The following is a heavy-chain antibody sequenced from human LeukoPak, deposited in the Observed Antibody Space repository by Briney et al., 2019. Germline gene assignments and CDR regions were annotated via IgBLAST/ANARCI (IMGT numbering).Heavy chain of an antibody. CDR2: ISYDGSNK. J-gene: IGHJ4*02. Sequence: PGGSLRLSCAASGFTFSSYGMHWVRQAPGKGLEWVAVISYDGSNKYYADSVKGRFTISRDNSKNTLYLQMNSLRAEDTAVYYCARETRSGGEYFDYWGQGTLVTVSS. CDR3: ARETRSGGEYFDY. CDR1: GFTFSSYG. D-gene: IGHD2-15*01. V-gene: IGHV3-30*03.